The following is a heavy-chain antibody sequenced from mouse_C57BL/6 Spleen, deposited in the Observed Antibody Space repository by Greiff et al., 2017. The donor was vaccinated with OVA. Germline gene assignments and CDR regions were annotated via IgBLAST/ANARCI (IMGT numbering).Heavy chain of an antibody. D-gene: IGHD2-3*01. J-gene: IGHJ2*01. Sequence: VQLQQSGPELVKPGASVKISCKASGYSFTGYYMNWVKQSPDKSLEWIGEINPSTGGTTYNQKFKAKATLTVDKSSSTAYMQLKSLTSEDSAVYYCARSDGYPSYWGQGTTLTVSS. CDR1: GYSFTGYY. CDR2: INPSTGGT. V-gene: IGHV1-42*01. CDR3: ARSDGYPSY.